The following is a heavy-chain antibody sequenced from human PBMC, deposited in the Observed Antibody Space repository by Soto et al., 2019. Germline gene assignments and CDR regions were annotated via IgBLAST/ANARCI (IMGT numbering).Heavy chain of an antibody. CDR1: GGSISSYY. V-gene: IGHV4-59*01. J-gene: IGHJ6*02. CDR3: AREEGYCSSTSCYYYGMDV. Sequence: QVQLQESGPGLVKPSETLSLTCTVSGGSISSYYWSWIRQPPGKGLEWIGYIYYSGSTNYNPSLKSRVTISVDTSKNRFSLKLSSVTAADTAVYYCAREEGYCSSTSCYYYGMDVWGQGTTVTVSS. CDR2: IYYSGST. D-gene: IGHD2-2*01.